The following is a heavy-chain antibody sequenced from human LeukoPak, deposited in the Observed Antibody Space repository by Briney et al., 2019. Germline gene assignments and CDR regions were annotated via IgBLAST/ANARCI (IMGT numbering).Heavy chain of an antibody. Sequence: GGSLRLSCAASGFTFSSYAMHWVRQAPGKGLEWVAVISYDGSNKYYADYVKGRFTISRDNSKNTLYLQMNSLRAEDTAVYYCVYCSGGSCFYFDYWGQGTLVTVSS. D-gene: IGHD2-15*01. V-gene: IGHV3-30*04. CDR1: GFTFSSYA. CDR3: VYCSGGSCFYFDY. CDR2: ISYDGSNK. J-gene: IGHJ4*02.